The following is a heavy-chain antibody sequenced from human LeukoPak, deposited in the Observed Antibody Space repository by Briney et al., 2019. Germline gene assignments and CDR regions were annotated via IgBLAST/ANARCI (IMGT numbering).Heavy chain of an antibody. D-gene: IGHD3-10*01. V-gene: IGHV3-30*02. J-gene: IGHJ6*03. CDR1: GFTLRDYD. Sequence: PGGSLRLSCAKSGFTLRDYDMHWVRQAPGEGLGWVSMIRYDGNNQFYVDSVKGRFTFSRDNSKNTLNLQMNGLRAEDTAVYYCARGPMVRGVTDYYYYMDVWGKGTTVTVSS. CDR3: ARGPMVRGVTDYYYYMDV. CDR2: IRYDGNNQ.